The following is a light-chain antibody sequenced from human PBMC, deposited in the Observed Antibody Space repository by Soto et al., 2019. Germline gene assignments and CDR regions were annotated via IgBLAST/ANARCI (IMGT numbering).Light chain of an antibody. CDR2: GAS. CDR1: QSVSSN. CDR3: QQYTNWPRT. V-gene: IGKV3-15*01. Sequence: EIGMTQSPATLSVSPGERATLSGRASQSVSSNLAWYQQKPGQAPRLLIYGASTRATGIPARFSGSGSGTEFTLTISSLQSEDFAVYYCQQYTNWPRTFGQGTKLEIK. J-gene: IGKJ2*01.